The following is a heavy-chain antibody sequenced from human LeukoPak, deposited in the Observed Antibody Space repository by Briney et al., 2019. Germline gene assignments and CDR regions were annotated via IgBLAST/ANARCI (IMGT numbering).Heavy chain of an antibody. CDR1: GFTVSNNY. CDR3: ARDHYYDSSGNYYGGYYFDY. V-gene: IGHV3-53*01. CDR2: IYSGGNT. Sequence: GGSLRLSCAASGFTVSNNYISWVRQAPGKGLEWVSVIYSGGNTYYADSVKGRFTISSDNARNSLYLQMNSLRAEDTAVYYCARDHYYDSSGNYYGGYYFDYWGQGTLVTVSS. D-gene: IGHD3-22*01. J-gene: IGHJ4*02.